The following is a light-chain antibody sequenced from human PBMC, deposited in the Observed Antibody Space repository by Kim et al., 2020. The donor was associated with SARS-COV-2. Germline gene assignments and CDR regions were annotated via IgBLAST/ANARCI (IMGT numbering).Light chain of an antibody. CDR1: QDISNY. J-gene: IGKJ4*01. CDR3: QQYDNLLSLT. V-gene: IGKV1-33*01. CDR2: DAS. Sequence: DIQMTQSPSSLSASVGDRVTITCQASQDISNYLNWYQQKPGKAPKLLIYDASNLGTGVPSRFSGSGSGTDFTFTISSLQPEDIATYYCQQYDNLLSLTFGGGTKVDIK.